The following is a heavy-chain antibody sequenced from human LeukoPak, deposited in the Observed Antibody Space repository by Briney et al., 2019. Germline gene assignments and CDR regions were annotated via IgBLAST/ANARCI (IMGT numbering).Heavy chain of an antibody. Sequence: SETLSLTCTVSGGSISGYYWSWIRQPPGKGLEWIGYIYSSGSTRYTPPLKSRVTMSLDTSENQFSLKLSSVTAADTAVYYCARAGGSDGYTLFDYWGQGTLVTVSS. CDR3: ARAGGSDGYTLFDY. CDR2: IYSSGST. CDR1: GGSISGYY. J-gene: IGHJ4*02. D-gene: IGHD3-16*01. V-gene: IGHV4-59*12.